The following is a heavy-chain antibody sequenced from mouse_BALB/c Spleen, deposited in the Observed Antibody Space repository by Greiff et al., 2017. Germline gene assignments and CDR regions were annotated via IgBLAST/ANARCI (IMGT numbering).Heavy chain of an antibody. CDR2: IWGDGST. J-gene: IGHJ4*01. CDR1: GFSLTGYG. CDR3: AREEVRRAMDY. Sequence: QVQLKESGPGLVAPSQSLSITCTVSGFSLTGYGVNWVRQPPGKGLEWLGMIWGDGSTDYNSALKSRLSISKDNSKSQVFLKMNSLQTDDTARYYCAREEVRRAMDYWGQGTSVTVSS. D-gene: IGHD2-14*01. V-gene: IGHV2-6-7*01.